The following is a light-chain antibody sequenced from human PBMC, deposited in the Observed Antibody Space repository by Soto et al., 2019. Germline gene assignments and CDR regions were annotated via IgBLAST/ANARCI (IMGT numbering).Light chain of an antibody. CDR2: AAS. CDR1: QSISSY. J-gene: IGKJ4*02. CDR3: QQSYSTPLT. V-gene: IGKV1-39*01. Sequence: DIQMTQSPSSLSASVGDRVTITCRASQSISSYLNWYQQQPGKAPKLLIYAASSVQSGVPSRFSGSGTGTDFTLTSISLQPEDFATYYCQQSYSTPLTFGGGTKVEIK.